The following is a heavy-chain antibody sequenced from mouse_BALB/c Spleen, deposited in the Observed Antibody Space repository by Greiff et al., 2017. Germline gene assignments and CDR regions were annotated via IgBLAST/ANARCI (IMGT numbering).Heavy chain of an antibody. V-gene: IGHV5-6-3*01. D-gene: IGHD3-3*01. Sequence: DVQLVESGGGLVQPGGSLKLSCAASGFTFSSYGMSWVRQTPDKRLELVATINSNGGSTYYPDSVKGRFTISRDNAKNTLYLQMSSLKSEDTAMYYCARGRAGYAMDYWGQGTSVTVSS. J-gene: IGHJ4*01. CDR3: ARGRAGYAMDY. CDR1: GFTFSSYG. CDR2: INSNGGST.